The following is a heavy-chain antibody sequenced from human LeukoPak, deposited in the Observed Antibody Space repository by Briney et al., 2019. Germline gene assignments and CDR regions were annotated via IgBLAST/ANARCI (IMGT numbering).Heavy chain of an antibody. J-gene: IGHJ2*01. CDR3: AKNSGSYYPNWYFDL. V-gene: IGHV3-23*01. Sequence: GGSLRLSCAASGFTFSSYAMSRVRQAPGKGLEWVSAISGSGGSTYYADSVKGRFTISRDNSKNTLYLQMNSLRAEDTAVYYCAKNSGSYYPNWYFDLWGRGTLVTVSS. CDR1: GFTFSSYA. D-gene: IGHD1-26*01. CDR2: ISGSGGST.